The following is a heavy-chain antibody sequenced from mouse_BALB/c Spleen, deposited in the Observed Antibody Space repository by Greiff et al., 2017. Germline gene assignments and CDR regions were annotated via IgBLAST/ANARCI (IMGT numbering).Heavy chain of an antibody. CDR1: GYTFTSYY. CDR3: ARLGSGNYGDWYFDV. J-gene: IGHJ1*01. Sequence: QVQLQQSGPELVKPGASVRISCKASGYTFTSYYIHWVKQRPGQGLEWIGWIYPGDGDTNYNGKFKGKATLTADKSSSTAYMQLSSLTSVDSAVYFCARLGSGNYGDWYFDVWGAGTTVTVSS. CDR2: IYPGDGDT. D-gene: IGHD2-1*01. V-gene: IGHV1S56*01.